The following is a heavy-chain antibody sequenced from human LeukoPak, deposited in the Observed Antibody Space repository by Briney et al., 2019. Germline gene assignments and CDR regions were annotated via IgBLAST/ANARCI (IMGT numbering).Heavy chain of an antibody. D-gene: IGHD3-3*01. CDR2: INSDGSST. Sequence: GSLRLSCAASGFTFSSYWMHWVRQAPGKGLVWVSRINSDGSSTSYADSVKGRFTISRDNAKNSLYLQMNSLRAEDTALYYCGRAYDFSRHWGQGTLVTVSS. CDR3: GRAYDFSRH. J-gene: IGHJ4*02. V-gene: IGHV3-74*01. CDR1: GFTFSSYW.